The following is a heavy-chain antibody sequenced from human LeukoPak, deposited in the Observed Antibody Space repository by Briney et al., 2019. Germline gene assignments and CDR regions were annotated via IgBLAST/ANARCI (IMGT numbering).Heavy chain of an antibody. CDR2: IWHDGSNK. CDR1: GFTFSSYG. D-gene: IGHD2-2*01. J-gene: IGHJ6*02. V-gene: IGHV3-33*01. CDR3: ARGLGYCSSTSCESYYYYGMDV. Sequence: GGSLRLSCAASGFTFSSYGMHWVRQAPGKGLEWVAVIWHDGSNKYYADSVKGRFTISRDNSKNTLYLRMNSLRAEDTAVYYCARGLGYCSSTSCESYYYYGMDVWGQGTTVTVSS.